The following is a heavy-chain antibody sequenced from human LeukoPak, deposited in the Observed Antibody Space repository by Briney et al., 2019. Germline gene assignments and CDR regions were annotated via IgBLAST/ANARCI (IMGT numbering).Heavy chain of an antibody. V-gene: IGHV4-4*07. D-gene: IGHD2-21*01. CDR3: ARGLSETVDWNYFDY. CDR2: ADTSGNT. CDR1: GGSVSSHY. J-gene: IGHJ4*02. Sequence: SETLSLTYTVSGGSVSSHYWTWIRQPAGRGLEWIGRADTSGNTAYNPSLKSRVTISVDTSKNQVSLKVISVSAADTAVYYCARGLSETVDWNYFDYWGQGTLVTVSS.